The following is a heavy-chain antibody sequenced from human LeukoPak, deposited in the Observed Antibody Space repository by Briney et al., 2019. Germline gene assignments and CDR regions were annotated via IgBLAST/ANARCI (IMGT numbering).Heavy chain of an antibody. CDR3: AKDLKGSIAAAGTGYFDY. J-gene: IGHJ4*02. V-gene: IGHV3-23*01. CDR2: ISGSGGST. CDR1: GFTFNDYW. D-gene: IGHD6-13*01. Sequence: SGGSLRLSCAASGFTFNDYWMHWVRQAPGKGLEWVSAISGSGGSTYYADSVKGRFTISRDNSKNTLYLQMNSLRAEDAAVYYCAKDLKGSIAAAGTGYFDYWGQGTLVTVSS.